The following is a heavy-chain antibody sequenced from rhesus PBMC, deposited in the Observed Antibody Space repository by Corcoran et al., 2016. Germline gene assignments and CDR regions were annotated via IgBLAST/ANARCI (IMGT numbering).Heavy chain of an antibody. V-gene: IGHV4S7*01. J-gene: IGHJ3*01. CDR2: IYSSNGNT. CDR3: AREIPREWLLLLSDAFDF. CDR1: GGSISGGYG. D-gene: IGHD2-33*01. Sequence: QVQLQESGPGLLKPSDTLSLTCAVSGGSISGGYGWGWIRQPPGKGLEWIGCIYSSNGNTFYNPYLKSRVTISTDTSKNQFSLKLSSVTAADTALYYCAREIPREWLLLLSDAFDFWGQGLRVTVSS.